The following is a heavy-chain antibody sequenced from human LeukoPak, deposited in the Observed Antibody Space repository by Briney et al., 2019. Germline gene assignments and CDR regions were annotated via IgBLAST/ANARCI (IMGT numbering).Heavy chain of an antibody. D-gene: IGHD3-3*01. J-gene: IGHJ4*02. CDR1: GYTFRSYD. CDR3: ASGADYDFWSGYLSPPGY. CDR2: INPSGGST. Sequence: ASVKVPCKASGYTFRSYDITWVRQAPGQGLEWMGIINPSGGSTSYAQKFQGRVTMTRDTSTSTVYMELSSLRSEDTAVYYCASGADYDFWSGYLSPPGYWGQGTLVTVSS. V-gene: IGHV1-46*01.